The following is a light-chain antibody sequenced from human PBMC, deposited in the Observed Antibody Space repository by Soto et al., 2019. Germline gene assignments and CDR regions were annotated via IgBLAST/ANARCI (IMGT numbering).Light chain of an antibody. CDR1: SSDVGAYNY. Sequence: QSVLTQPASVSGSLGQSITISCTGTSSDVGAYNYVSWYQQQPGKAPKLMISEVSKRPSGVSNRFSGSKSGNTASLIISGLQAEDEADYYCCSFTSITTYVFGTGTKVTV. J-gene: IGLJ1*01. CDR2: EVS. CDR3: CSFTSITTYV. V-gene: IGLV2-14*01.